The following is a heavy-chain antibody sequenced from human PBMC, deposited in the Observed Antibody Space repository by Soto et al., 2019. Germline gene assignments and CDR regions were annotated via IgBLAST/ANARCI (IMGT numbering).Heavy chain of an antibody. J-gene: IGHJ3*02. Sequence: RSQTLSLTCAISGDSVSSTSAAWNWIRQSPSRGLEWLGSTYYRSKWYNDYAVSVKSRISINPDTSKNQFSLQLNSVTPEDKAVYYCAKATGGIAAFDIWGQGTMVTVSS. CDR2: TYYRSKWYN. V-gene: IGHV6-1*01. CDR3: AKATGGIAAFDI. D-gene: IGHD5-12*01. CDR1: GDSVSSTSAA.